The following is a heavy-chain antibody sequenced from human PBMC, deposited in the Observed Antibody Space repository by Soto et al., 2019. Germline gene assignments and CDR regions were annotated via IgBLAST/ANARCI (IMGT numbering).Heavy chain of an antibody. V-gene: IGHV4-59*01. CDR2: IYYNGNT. D-gene: IGHD3-10*01. J-gene: IGHJ6*02. CDR1: GGSIRSYY. Sequence: ETLSGSGAVSGGSIRSYYWTWIRQPPGKGLEWIGYIYYNGNTKYNPSLKSLVTISVDLPKNHFSLKVGSVNAADTAVYYCARIYYVSGRPLMDVWGQGTQVTVYS. CDR3: ARIYYVSGRPLMDV.